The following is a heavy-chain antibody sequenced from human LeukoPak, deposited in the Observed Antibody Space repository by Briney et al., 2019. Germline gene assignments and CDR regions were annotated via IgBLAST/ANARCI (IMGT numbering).Heavy chain of an antibody. Sequence: ASVKVSCKASGYTFTGQFMHWVRQAPGQGLEWMGWMNPNTGDTNYAQSFQGRLAMTRDTTISTAYMELIRLTSDDTAVYYCASYPRYMSSPPFDYWGQGTLLTVSS. D-gene: IGHD3-9*01. V-gene: IGHV1-2*02. CDR2: MNPNTGDT. CDR1: GYTFTGQF. J-gene: IGHJ4*02. CDR3: ASYPRYMSSPPFDY.